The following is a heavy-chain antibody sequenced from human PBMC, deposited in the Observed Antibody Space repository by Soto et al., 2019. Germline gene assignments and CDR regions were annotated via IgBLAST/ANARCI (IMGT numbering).Heavy chain of an antibody. CDR2: INWNGGST. J-gene: IGHJ4*02. CDR1: VFTFDDYG. Sequence: GGSLRLSCAASVFTFDDYGMSWVRQAPGKGLEWVSGINWNGGSTGYADSVKGRFTISRDNAKNSLYLQMNSLRAEDTALYYCARDHHYDFWSGPIDYWGQGTLVTVSS. CDR3: ARDHHYDFWSGPIDY. D-gene: IGHD3-3*01. V-gene: IGHV3-20*04.